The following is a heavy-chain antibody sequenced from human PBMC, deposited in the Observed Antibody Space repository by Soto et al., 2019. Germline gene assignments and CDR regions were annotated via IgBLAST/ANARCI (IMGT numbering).Heavy chain of an antibody. D-gene: IGHD3-9*01. Sequence: QVQLVQSGAEVKKPGASVKVSCKASGYTFTSYGISWVRQAPGQGLEWMGWISTYNGITNYAQKLQGRVTMTTDTSTSTAYMELRSLRSDDTAVYYCARVDYDILTEYWYFDLWGRGTLVTVSS. J-gene: IGHJ2*01. CDR1: GYTFTSYG. CDR3: ARVDYDILTEYWYFDL. V-gene: IGHV1-18*01. CDR2: ISTYNGIT.